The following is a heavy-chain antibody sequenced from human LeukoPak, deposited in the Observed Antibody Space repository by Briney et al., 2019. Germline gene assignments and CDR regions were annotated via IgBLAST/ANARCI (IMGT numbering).Heavy chain of an antibody. Sequence: SETLSLTCTVSGGSISSYYWSWIRQPPGKGLEWIGYIYYSGSTNYNPSLKSRVTISVDTSKNRFSLKLSSVTAADTAVYYCARGEGLRWYGDAFDIWGQGTMVTVSS. J-gene: IGHJ3*02. CDR3: ARGEGLRWYGDAFDI. D-gene: IGHD4-23*01. CDR2: IYYSGST. CDR1: GGSISSYY. V-gene: IGHV4-59*01.